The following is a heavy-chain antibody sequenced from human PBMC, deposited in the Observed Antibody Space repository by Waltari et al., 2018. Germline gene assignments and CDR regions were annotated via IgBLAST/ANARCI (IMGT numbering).Heavy chain of an antibody. V-gene: IGHV3-30*18. Sequence: QGQLVESGGGVVQPGRSLRLTGTAAGSLFLTYGIDWVRQAPGKGLEWVAVISFDGLDKRYADSVKGRFTISRDNSKNTLFLELNSLTTDDTGVYFCAKANRHSGQDNWFDPWGHGAPVTVSS. CDR1: GSLFLTYG. D-gene: IGHD2-15*01. CDR2: ISFDGLDK. J-gene: IGHJ5*02. CDR3: AKANRHSGQDNWFDP.